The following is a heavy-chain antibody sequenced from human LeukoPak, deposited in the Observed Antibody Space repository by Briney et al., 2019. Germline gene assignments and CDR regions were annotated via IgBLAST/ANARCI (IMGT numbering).Heavy chain of an antibody. CDR3: AKDGRYCSSTSCYVYYYYMDV. CDR2: IWYDGSNK. J-gene: IGHJ6*03. Sequence: GGSLRLSCAASGFTFSSYGMHWVRQAPGKGLEWVAVIWYDGSNKYYADSVKGRFTISRDNSKNTLYLQMNSLRAEDTAVYYCAKDGRYCSSTSCYVYYYYMDVWGKGTTVTVSS. CDR1: GFTFSSYG. D-gene: IGHD2-2*01. V-gene: IGHV3-33*06.